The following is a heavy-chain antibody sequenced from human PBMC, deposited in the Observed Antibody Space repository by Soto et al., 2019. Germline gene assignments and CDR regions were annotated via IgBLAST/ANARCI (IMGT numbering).Heavy chain of an antibody. CDR1: GGSFSGYY. J-gene: IGHJ6*02. CDR3: ARLAYAHYYYYGMDV. D-gene: IGHD4-17*01. CDR2: INHSGST. Sequence: PSETLSLTCAVYGGSFSGYYWSWIRQPPGKGLEWIGEINHSGSTNYNPSLKSRVTISVDTSKNQFSLRLSSVTAAGTAVYYCARLAYAHYYYYGMDVWGQGTTVSVSS. V-gene: IGHV4-34*01.